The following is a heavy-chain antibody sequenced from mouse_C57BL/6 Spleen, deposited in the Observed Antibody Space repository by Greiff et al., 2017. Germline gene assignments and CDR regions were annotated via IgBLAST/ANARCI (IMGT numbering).Heavy chain of an antibody. D-gene: IGHD2-4*01. CDR1: GYTFTDYY. V-gene: IGHV1-26*01. CDR2: INPNNGGT. CDR3: ARSFYDYEGWFAY. J-gene: IGHJ3*01. Sequence: EVKLQQSGPELVKPGASVKISCKASGYTFTDYYMNWVKQSHGKSLEWIGDINPNNGGTSYNQKFKGKATLTVDKSSSTAYLELRSLTSEDSAVYYCARSFYDYEGWFAYWGQGTLVTVSA.